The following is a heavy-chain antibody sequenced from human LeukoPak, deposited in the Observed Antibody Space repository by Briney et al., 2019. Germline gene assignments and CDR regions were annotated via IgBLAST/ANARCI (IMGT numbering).Heavy chain of an antibody. D-gene: IGHD3-22*01. J-gene: IGHJ4*02. CDR2: IKYDGTHK. V-gene: IGHV3-7*01. CDR1: GFSFSSYW. CDR3: ASSHDSSGND. Sequence: GGSLRLSCVASGFSFSSYWMAWVHQAPGKGLEWVANIKYDGTHKFYADSVKGRFTISRDNAKNSLFLEMNGLRADDTAVYFCASSHDSSGNDWGQGTLVTVSS.